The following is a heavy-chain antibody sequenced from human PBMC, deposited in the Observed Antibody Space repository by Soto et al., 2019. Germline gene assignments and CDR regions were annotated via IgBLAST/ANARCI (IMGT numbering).Heavy chain of an antibody. CDR2: IIPILGIA. V-gene: IGHV1-69*04. Sequence: QVQLVQSGAEVKKPGSSVKVSCKASGGTFSSYPISWVRQAPGQGLEWMGRIIPILGIANYAQKFQGRVTITADKSTSTAYMELNSLRSEDTAVYYCARESVVVAAALSHYYYMDVWGKGTTVTVSS. CDR1: GGTFSSYP. D-gene: IGHD2-15*01. CDR3: ARESVVVAAALSHYYYMDV. J-gene: IGHJ6*03.